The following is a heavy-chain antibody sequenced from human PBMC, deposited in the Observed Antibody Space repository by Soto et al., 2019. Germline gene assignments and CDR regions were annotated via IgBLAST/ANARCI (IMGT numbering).Heavy chain of an antibody. Sequence: SETLSLTCAVYGGSFSGYYWSWIRQPPGKGLEWIGEINHSGSTNYNPSLKSRVTISVDTSKNQFSLKLSSVTAADTAVYYCARAPRIAVALRFDNWGQETLLPVS. J-gene: IGHJ4*02. D-gene: IGHD6-19*01. CDR2: INHSGST. CDR1: GGSFSGYY. V-gene: IGHV4-34*01. CDR3: ARAPRIAVALRFDN.